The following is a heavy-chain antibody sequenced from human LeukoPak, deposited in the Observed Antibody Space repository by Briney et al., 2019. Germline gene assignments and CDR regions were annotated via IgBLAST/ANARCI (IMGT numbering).Heavy chain of an antibody. Sequence: SETLSLTCTVSGGSISSYYWSWIRQPAGKGLEWIGRIYTSGSTNYNPSLKSRVTMSVDTSKNQFSLKLSSVTAADTAVYYCARDLPRRVVPAAILNLGHAPNPNEYYFDYWGQGTLVTVSS. CDR1: GGSISSYY. CDR2: IYTSGST. D-gene: IGHD2-2*01. J-gene: IGHJ4*02. V-gene: IGHV4-4*07. CDR3: ARDLPRRVVPAAILNLGHAPNPNEYYFDY.